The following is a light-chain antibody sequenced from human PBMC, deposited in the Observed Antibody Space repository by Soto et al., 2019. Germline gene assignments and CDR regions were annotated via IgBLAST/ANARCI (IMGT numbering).Light chain of an antibody. CDR1: QSVSSSY. J-gene: IGKJ5*01. V-gene: IGKV3D-20*01. CDR3: QQYGSSPPIT. CDR2: DAS. Sequence: EIALTRSQATRSLSPGERATLSWGASQSVSSSYLAWYQQKPGLAPRLLIYDASSRATGIPDRFSGSGSGTDFTLTISRLETEDFAVYYCQQYGSSPPITFGQGTRLEIK.